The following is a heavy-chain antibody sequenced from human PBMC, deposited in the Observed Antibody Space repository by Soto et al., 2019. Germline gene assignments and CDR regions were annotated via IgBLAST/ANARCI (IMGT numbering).Heavy chain of an antibody. Sequence: QITLKESGPTLVKPTQTLTLTCTFSGFSLTTSGVGVCWIRKPPGTALEGLPLIYWDDDKRYSPSLKSRLTISQDTSKNQVVLPITNMDSADTAIYFLAHSTATTTVWFDPCGQGTLVTVSS. CDR3: AHSTATTTVWFDP. CDR1: GFSLTTSGVG. J-gene: IGHJ5*02. V-gene: IGHV2-5*02. D-gene: IGHD1-26*01. CDR2: IYWDDDK.